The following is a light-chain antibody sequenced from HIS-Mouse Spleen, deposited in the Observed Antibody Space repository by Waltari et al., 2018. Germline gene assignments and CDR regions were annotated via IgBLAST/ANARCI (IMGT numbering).Light chain of an antibody. CDR1: KVGDKY. Sequence: SYELTQPPSVSVSPGQTASITCSGEKVGDKYACWYQQKPGQSPVLVIYQDSKRPSGIPERFSGSNSGNTATLTISGTQAMDEADYYCQAWDSSTDVVFGGGTKLTVL. V-gene: IGLV3-1*01. CDR2: QDS. CDR3: QAWDSSTDVV. J-gene: IGLJ2*01.